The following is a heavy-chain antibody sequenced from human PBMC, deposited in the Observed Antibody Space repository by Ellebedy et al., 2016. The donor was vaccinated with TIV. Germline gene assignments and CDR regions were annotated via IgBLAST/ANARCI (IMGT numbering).Heavy chain of an antibody. CDR1: GFSVGTNG. D-gene: IGHD3-16*01. V-gene: IGHV3-15*01. CDR3: VKGAYPVPTVMAV. J-gene: IGHJ6*02. Sequence: GESLKISCAAFGFSVGTNGMNWVRQAPGKGLEWVGRLKSKTDGGAADYAAPVKGRFTISRDNSKNTLDLQMTSLRAEDTALYYCVKGAYPVPTVMAVWGQGTMVTVSS. CDR2: LKSKTDGGAA.